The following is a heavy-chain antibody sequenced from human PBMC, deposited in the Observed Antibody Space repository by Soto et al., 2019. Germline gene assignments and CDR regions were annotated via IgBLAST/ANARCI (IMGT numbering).Heavy chain of an antibody. D-gene: IGHD3-3*01. J-gene: IGHJ3*02. CDR1: GYTLTIYR. V-gene: IGHV1-18*01. CDR2: ISASGGST. CDR3: ATLGHISYLLRFLEWRYTGPAFDI. Sequence: VPVKGSCKASGYTLTIYRSSWVRQAPEQGLEWVGCISASGGSTNYAQKFQGRVTMTKDTSTDTAYMELSSLRSEDTAVYYCATLGHISYLLRFLEWRYTGPAFDIWGQGTMVIVSS.